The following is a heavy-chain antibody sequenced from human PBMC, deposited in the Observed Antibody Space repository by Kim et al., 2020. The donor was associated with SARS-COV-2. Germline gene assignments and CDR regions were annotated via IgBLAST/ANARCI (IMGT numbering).Heavy chain of an antibody. V-gene: IGHV3-73*01. J-gene: IGHJ3*01. Sequence: GGSLRLSCAASGFTFRDSAIHWVRQSPGKGLEWLGRIRNRANNYATTYRASLKGRLTISRDDAKNTAFLQLNSLRADDTAIYYCCSRFGAMAGQSHPFD. CDR3: CSRFGAMAGQSHPFD. CDR2: IRNRANNYAT. CDR1: GFTFRDSA. D-gene: IGHD6-19*01.